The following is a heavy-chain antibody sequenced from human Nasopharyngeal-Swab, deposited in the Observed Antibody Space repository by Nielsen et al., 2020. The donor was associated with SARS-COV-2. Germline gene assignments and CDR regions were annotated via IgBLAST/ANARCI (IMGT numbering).Heavy chain of an antibody. CDR3: AKAWLTTY. V-gene: IGHV3-30*18. CDR1: GFTFSSYG. CDR2: ISYDGSNK. J-gene: IGHJ4*02. Sequence: GGSPRLSCAASGFTFSSYGMHWVRQAPGKGLEWVAVISYDGSNKYYADSVKGRFTISRDNSKNTLYLQMNSLRAEDTAVYYCAKAWLTTYWGQGTLVTVSS. D-gene: IGHD4/OR15-4a*01.